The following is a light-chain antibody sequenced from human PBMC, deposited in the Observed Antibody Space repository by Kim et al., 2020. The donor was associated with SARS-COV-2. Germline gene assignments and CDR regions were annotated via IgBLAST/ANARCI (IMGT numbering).Light chain of an antibody. J-gene: IGKJ2*01. V-gene: IGKV1-39*01. Sequence: ASVGDRVTLLCRASQSISSYLNWYQQKPGKAPKLLIYAASSLQSGVPSRFSGSGSGTDFTLTISSLQPEDFATYYCQQSYSTPVAFGQGTKLEI. CDR3: QQSYSTPVA. CDR2: AAS. CDR1: QSISSY.